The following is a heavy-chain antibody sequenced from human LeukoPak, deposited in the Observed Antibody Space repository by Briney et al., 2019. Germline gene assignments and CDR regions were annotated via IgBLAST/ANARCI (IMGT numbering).Heavy chain of an antibody. CDR2: VGISSGNT. J-gene: IGHJ4*02. D-gene: IGHD5-12*01. CDR3: ARDHRYAFDN. V-gene: IGHV3-48*04. CDR1: GFTFSDYS. Sequence: GGSLRLSCAASGFTFSDYSMNWVRQAPGKGLEWISYVGISSGNTKYADSVRGRFTISGDSAKNSVFLQMNSLRVEDTAVYYCARDHRYAFDNWGQGTLVTVSS.